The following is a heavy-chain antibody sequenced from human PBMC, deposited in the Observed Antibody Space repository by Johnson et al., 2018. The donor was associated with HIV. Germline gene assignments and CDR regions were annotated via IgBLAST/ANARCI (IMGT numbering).Heavy chain of an antibody. CDR1: GFTFDDYG. J-gene: IGHJ3*01. Sequence: VQLVESGGGVVRPGGSLRLSCAASGFTFDDYGMSWVRQAPGKGLEWVSGINWNGGSTGSADSVKGRFNISRDNSKNTQYLQMNSLRVEDTGLYYCAKAYCPGCDAFDVWGHGTMVTVSS. CDR2: INWNGGST. CDR3: AKAYCPGCDAFDV. D-gene: IGHD2-21*01. V-gene: IGHV3-20*04.